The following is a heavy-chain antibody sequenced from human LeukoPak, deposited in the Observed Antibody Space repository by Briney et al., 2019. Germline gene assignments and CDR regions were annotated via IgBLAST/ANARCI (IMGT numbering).Heavy chain of an antibody. CDR3: AKDRLSGLSNWFDP. D-gene: IGHD6-19*01. CDR1: GFTFDDYA. Sequence: PGGSLRPSCAASGFTFDDYAMHWVRHAPGKGLEWVSGISWNSGSIGYADSVKGRFTISRDNAKNSLYLQMNSLRAEDTALYYCAKDRLSGLSNWFDPWGQGTLVTVSS. V-gene: IGHV3-9*01. CDR2: ISWNSGSI. J-gene: IGHJ5*02.